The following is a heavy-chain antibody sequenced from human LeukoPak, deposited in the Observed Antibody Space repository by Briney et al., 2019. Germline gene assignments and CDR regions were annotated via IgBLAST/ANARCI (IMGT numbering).Heavy chain of an antibody. Sequence: KSSETLSLTCTVSGYSISRGYYWGWIRQPPGKGLEWIGSIYHSGSTYYNPSLKSRVTISVDTSKNQFSLKLSSVTAADTAVYYCARDGSQWPYNFDSWGQGTLVTVSS. J-gene: IGHJ4*02. CDR1: GYSISRGYY. D-gene: IGHD6-19*01. CDR2: IYHSGST. CDR3: ARDGSQWPYNFDS. V-gene: IGHV4-38-2*02.